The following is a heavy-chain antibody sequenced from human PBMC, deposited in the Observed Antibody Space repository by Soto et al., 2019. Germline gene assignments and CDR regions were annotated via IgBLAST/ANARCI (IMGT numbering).Heavy chain of an antibody. V-gene: IGHV3-53*01. D-gene: IGHD3-22*01. CDR3: AGYNANSGSRRHWD. CDR1: GFSVSSND. J-gene: IGHJ4*02. Sequence: GGSLRLSCAASGFSVSSNDMSWVRQAPGKGLEWVSVIYSGGSVYYADAVEARFTISRDTSKNTVYLQMNSLRAEDTAVYYCAGYNANSGSRRHWDWGQGTLVTVSS. CDR2: IYSGGSV.